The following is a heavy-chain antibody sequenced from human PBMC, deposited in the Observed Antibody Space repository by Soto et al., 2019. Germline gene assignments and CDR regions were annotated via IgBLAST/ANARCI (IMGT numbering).Heavy chain of an antibody. Sequence: PGGSLRLSCAASGFTFSSYWMSWVRQAPGKGLEWVANIKQDGSEKYYVDSVKGRFTISRDNAKNSLYLQMNSLRAEDTAVYYCARMGGRIAARQDYYYYGMDVWGQGTTVTVSS. CDR2: IKQDGSEK. CDR1: GFTFSSYW. J-gene: IGHJ6*02. CDR3: ARMGGRIAARQDYYYYGMDV. D-gene: IGHD6-6*01. V-gene: IGHV3-7*01.